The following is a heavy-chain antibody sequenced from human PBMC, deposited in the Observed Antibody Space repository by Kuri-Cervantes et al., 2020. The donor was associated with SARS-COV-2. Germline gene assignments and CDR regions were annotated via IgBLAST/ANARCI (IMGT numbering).Heavy chain of an antibody. V-gene: IGHV3-53*01. CDR3: AKVDRGAVLQWWKQVDH. CDR1: GITVNSNY. Sequence: GGSLRLSCAASGITVNSNYMSWVRQAPGKGLEWVSIIYTGGDTYYADSVKGRFTIARDISKNTLYLQLNSLKNEDTAVYYCAKVDRGAVLQWWKQVDHWGQGILVTVSS. J-gene: IGHJ5*02. CDR2: IYTGGDT. D-gene: IGHD2-15*01.